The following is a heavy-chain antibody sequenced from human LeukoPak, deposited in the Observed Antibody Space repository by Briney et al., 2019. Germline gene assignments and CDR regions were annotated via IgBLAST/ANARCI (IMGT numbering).Heavy chain of an antibody. CDR3: ARDRSMSPDY. J-gene: IGHJ4*02. D-gene: IGHD6-6*01. V-gene: IGHV3-30*04. Sequence: PGRSLRLSCAASGFTFSSYAMHWARQAPGKGLEWVAVISYDGSNKYYADSVKGRFTISRDNSKNTLYLQMNSLRAEDTAVYYCARDRSMSPDYWGQGTLVTVSS. CDR1: GFTFSSYA. CDR2: ISYDGSNK.